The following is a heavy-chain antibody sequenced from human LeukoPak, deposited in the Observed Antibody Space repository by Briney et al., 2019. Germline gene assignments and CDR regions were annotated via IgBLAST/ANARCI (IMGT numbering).Heavy chain of an antibody. CDR1: GFTFSSYS. J-gene: IGHJ4*02. D-gene: IGHD1-7*01. CDR2: ISSSSSYI. Sequence: GGSLRLSCAASGFTFSSYSMNWVRQAPGKGLEWVSSISSSSSYIYYADSVKGRFTISRDNAKNSLCLQMNSLRAEDTAVYYCARDLTGTFTFDYWGQGTLVTVSS. V-gene: IGHV3-21*01. CDR3: ARDLTGTFTFDY.